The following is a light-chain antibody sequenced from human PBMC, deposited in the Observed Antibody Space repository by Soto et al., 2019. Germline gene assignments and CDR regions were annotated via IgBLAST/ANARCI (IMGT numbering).Light chain of an antibody. V-gene: IGKV1-5*03. Sequence: DIQMTQSPSTLSGSVGDRVTITCRASQTISSWLAWYQQKPGKAPKLLIYKASTLKSGVPSRFSGSGSGTEFTLTISSLQSEDFAVYYCQQYGNWPTFGQGTKVDIK. CDR1: QTISSW. CDR3: QQYGNWPT. J-gene: IGKJ1*01. CDR2: KAS.